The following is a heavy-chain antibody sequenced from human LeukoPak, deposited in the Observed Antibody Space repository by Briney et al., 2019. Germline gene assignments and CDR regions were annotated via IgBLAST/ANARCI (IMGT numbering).Heavy chain of an antibody. V-gene: IGHV1-2*02. Sequence: ASVKVSCKASGYTFTGYYMHWVRQAPGQGLEWMGWINPNSGGTNYAQKFQGRVTMTRDTSISTAYMELSRLRSDDTAVYYCARVYCSSTSCYFPFDIWGQGTMVTVSS. CDR3: ARVYCSSTSCYFPFDI. CDR1: GYTFTGYY. J-gene: IGHJ3*02. D-gene: IGHD2-2*01. CDR2: INPNSGGT.